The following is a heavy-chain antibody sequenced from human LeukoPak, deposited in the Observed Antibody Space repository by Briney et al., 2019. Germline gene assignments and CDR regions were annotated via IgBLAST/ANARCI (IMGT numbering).Heavy chain of an antibody. CDR2: IRSKANSYAT. Sequence: GGSLRLSCAASRFTFSGSAMHWVRQASGKGLEWVGRIRSKANSYATAYGASVRGRFTISRDDSKNTAYLQMNSLKTEDTAVYYCTRQEWELPGYYYYYMDVWGKGTTVTVSS. J-gene: IGHJ6*03. CDR3: TRQEWELPGYYYYYMDV. D-gene: IGHD1-26*01. CDR1: RFTFSGSA. V-gene: IGHV3-73*01.